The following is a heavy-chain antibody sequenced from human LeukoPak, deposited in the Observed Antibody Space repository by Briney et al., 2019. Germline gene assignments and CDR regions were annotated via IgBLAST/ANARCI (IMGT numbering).Heavy chain of an antibody. CDR3: ARGDYGTYGYFQH. CDR2: ISYDGSNK. CDR1: GFTFTNYA. V-gene: IGHV3-30*01. Sequence: PGGSLRLSCAASGFTFTNYAMHWVRQAPGKGLEWVAVISYDGSNKYYADSVKGRLTISRDNSKNTLYLQMNSLRTEDTAVFYCARGDYGTYGYFQHWGQGTLVTVSS. D-gene: IGHD4-11*01. J-gene: IGHJ1*01.